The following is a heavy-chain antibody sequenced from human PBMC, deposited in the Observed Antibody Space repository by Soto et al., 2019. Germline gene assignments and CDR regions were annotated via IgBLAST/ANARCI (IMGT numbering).Heavy chain of an antibody. CDR1: GGSISSGNYY. CDR3: ATMGTPATGLYVFDY. CDR2: ISYSGST. D-gene: IGHD2-15*01. J-gene: IGHJ4*02. V-gene: IGHV4-30-4*01. Sequence: QVQLQESGPGLVKPSQTLSLTCTVSGGSISSGNYYWSWIRQPPGKGLEWIGFISYSGSTYYSTSLKSRVTISVDTSKSQFSLTLSFVSAADTAVYYCATMGTPATGLYVFDYWGQGSLVTVSS.